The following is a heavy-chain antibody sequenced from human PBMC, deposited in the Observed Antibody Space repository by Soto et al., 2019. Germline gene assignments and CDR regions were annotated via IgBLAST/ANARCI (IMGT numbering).Heavy chain of an antibody. V-gene: IGHV4-30-4*01. CDR2: IYYSGRT. CDR3: ARVGIAVAGTFYFDY. CDR1: GGSISSGDYY. J-gene: IGHJ4*02. Sequence: QVQLQESGPGLVKPSQTLSLTCTVSGGSISSGDYYWSWIRQPPGKGLEWIGYIYYSGRTYYNPSLKSRVTISGDTSKNQFSLKLSSVTAADTAVYYCARVGIAVAGTFYFDYWGQGTLVTVSS. D-gene: IGHD6-19*01.